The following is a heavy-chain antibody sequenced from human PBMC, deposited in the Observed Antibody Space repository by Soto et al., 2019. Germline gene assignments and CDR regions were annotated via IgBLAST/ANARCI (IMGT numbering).Heavy chain of an antibody. J-gene: IGHJ4*02. V-gene: IGHV3-7*05. CDR3: VIDSYTHTWHRPDTDY. CDR2: IKQDGSQK. D-gene: IGHD2-2*02. Sequence: GGSLSLSCVASGFTFSSYWITWVRQAPGKGLEWVANIKQDGSQKYYVDSVKGRFTISRDNAKNSLYLQMNSLSAEDTAVYYCVIDSYTHTWHRPDTDYRGQGTLVTLSS. CDR1: GFTFSSYW.